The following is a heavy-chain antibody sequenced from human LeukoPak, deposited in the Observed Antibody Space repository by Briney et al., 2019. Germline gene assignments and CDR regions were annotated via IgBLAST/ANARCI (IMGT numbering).Heavy chain of an antibody. V-gene: IGHV4-39*01. J-gene: IGHJ3*02. CDR2: IYYSGST. Sequence: PSETLSLTCTVSGASISSSSYYWGWIRQPPGKGLEWIGSIYYSGSTYYNPSLKSRVTISVDTSKNQFSLKLSSVTAADTAVYYCARPKDGNSFDIWGQGTMFTVSS. CDR3: ARPKDGNSFDI. D-gene: IGHD1-14*01. CDR1: GASISSSSYY.